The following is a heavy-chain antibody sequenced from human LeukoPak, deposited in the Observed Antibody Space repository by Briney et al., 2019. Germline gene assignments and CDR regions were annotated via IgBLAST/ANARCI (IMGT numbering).Heavy chain of an antibody. CDR1: GFTFSDYY. J-gene: IGHJ4*02. V-gene: IGHV3-23*01. CDR3: AKLGFRARYFDWLLREYFDY. CDR2: ISGSGGST. Sequence: PGGSLRLSCAASGFTFSDYYMSWIRQAPGKGLEWVSAISGSGGSTYYADSVKGRFTISRDNSKNTLYLQMNSLRAEDTAVYYCAKLGFRARYFDWLLREYFDYWGQGPLVTVSS. D-gene: IGHD3-9*01.